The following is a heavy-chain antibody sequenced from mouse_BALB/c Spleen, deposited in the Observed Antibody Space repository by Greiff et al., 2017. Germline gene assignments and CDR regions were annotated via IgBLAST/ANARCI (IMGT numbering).Heavy chain of an antibody. D-gene: IGHD2-14*01. J-gene: IGHJ4*01. CDR3: AREGVRGYAMDY. CDR1: GYSFTSYW. V-gene: IGHV1S126*01. CDR2: IDPSDSET. Sequence: QVQLQQSGPQLVRPGASVKISCKASGYSFTSYWMHWVKQRPGQGLEWIGMIDPSDSETRLNQKFKDKATLTVDKSSSTAYMQLSSPTSEDSAVYYCAREGVRGYAMDYWGQGTSVTVSS.